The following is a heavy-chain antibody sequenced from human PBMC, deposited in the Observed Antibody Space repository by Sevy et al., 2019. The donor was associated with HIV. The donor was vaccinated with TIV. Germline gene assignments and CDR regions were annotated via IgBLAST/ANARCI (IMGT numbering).Heavy chain of an antibody. D-gene: IGHD3-16*02. CDR1: GFTFSSYA. CDR2: ISYDGSNK. V-gene: IGHV3-30-3*01. Sequence: GGSLRLSCAASGFTFSSYAMHWVRQAPSKGLEWVAVISYDGSNKYYADSVKGRFTISRDNSKNTLYLQMNSLRAEDTAVYYCASERGYSGYDFGDYVWGSYPNDYWGQGTLVAVSS. J-gene: IGHJ4*02. CDR3: ASERGYSGYDFGDYVWGSYPNDY.